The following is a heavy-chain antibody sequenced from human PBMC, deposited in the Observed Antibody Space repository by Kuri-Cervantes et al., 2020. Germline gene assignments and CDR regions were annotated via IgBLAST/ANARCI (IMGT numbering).Heavy chain of an antibody. CDR2: IKQDGSEK. V-gene: IGHV3-7*03. Sequence: GESLKISCAASGFTFSSYWMSWVRQAPGKGLEWVANIKQDGSEKYYVDSVKGRFTISRDNSKNTLYLQMNSLRAEDTAVYYCAKDRYPRVAAKYFDYWGQGTLVTVSS. D-gene: IGHD2-15*01. CDR1: GFTFSSYW. J-gene: IGHJ4*02. CDR3: AKDRYPRVAAKYFDY.